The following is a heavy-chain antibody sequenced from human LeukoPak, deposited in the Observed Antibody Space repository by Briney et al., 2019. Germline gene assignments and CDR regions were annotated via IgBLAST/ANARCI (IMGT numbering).Heavy chain of an antibody. Sequence: SGTLSLTCDVSGGSITQTNYWTWIRQHPGKGLEWIGYIHYSGSTYYNPSLKSRVTISVDTSKKQFSLKLSSVTAADTAVYYCARVGVAAKSSRYFDYWGQGTLVTVSS. J-gene: IGHJ4*02. CDR2: IHYSGST. V-gene: IGHV4-31*11. D-gene: IGHD2-15*01. CDR3: ARVGVAAKSSRYFDY. CDR1: GGSITQTNY.